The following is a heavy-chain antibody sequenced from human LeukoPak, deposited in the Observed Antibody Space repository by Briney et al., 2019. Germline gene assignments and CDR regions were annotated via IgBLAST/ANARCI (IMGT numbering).Heavy chain of an antibody. CDR2: ISYDGSNK. Sequence: GGSLRLSCAASGFTFSSYGMHWVRQAPGKGLEWVAVISYDGSNKYYVDSVKGRFTISRDNSKNTLYVQVNSLRAEDTAVYYCAKDRVWFGELLPDYWGQGTLVTVSS. V-gene: IGHV3-30*18. J-gene: IGHJ4*02. CDR1: GFTFSSYG. D-gene: IGHD3-10*01. CDR3: AKDRVWFGELLPDY.